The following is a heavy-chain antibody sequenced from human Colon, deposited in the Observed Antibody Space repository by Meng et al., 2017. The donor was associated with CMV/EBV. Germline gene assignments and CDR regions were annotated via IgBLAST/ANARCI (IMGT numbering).Heavy chain of an antibody. J-gene: IGHJ4*02. CDR3: AKGSDYGGNNFDY. D-gene: IGHD4/OR15-4a*01. CDR1: GYTFSSYY. Sequence: ASVKVSCKASGYTFSSYYIHWVRQAPGQGFEWMGIINPSGGRTTYAQKFQARVTMTRDTSTNTVYMEPSSLRSEDTAVYYCAKGSDYGGNNFDYWGQGTLVTVSS. V-gene: IGHV1-46*01. CDR2: INPSGGRT.